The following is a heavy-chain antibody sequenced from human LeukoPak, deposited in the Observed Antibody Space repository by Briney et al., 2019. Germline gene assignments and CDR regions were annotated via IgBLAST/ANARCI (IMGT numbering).Heavy chain of an antibody. J-gene: IGHJ5*02. Sequence: GGSLRLSCAASGFTFSSYAMSWVRQAPGKGLEWVGRIRGNSDGGTIDYAAPVKGRFTLSRDDSKDTLYLQMNSLQTEDTAVYYCATDFYDSTWGQGTLVTVSS. V-gene: IGHV3-15*01. CDR2: IRGNSDGGTI. D-gene: IGHD3-22*01. CDR3: ATDFYDST. CDR1: GFTFSSYA.